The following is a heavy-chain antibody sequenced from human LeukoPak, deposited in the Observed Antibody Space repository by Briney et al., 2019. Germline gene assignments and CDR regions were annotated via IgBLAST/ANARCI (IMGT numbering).Heavy chain of an antibody. D-gene: IGHD3-10*01. J-gene: IGHJ4*02. Sequence: ASVKVSCKDSGYTFTGCYMHWVRQAPGQGLEWMGWINPNSGGTNYAQKFQGRVTMTRDTSISTAYMELSRLRSDDTAVYYCARVRLGELLSYFDYWGQGTLVTVSS. CDR1: GYTFTGCY. CDR3: ARVRLGELLSYFDY. CDR2: INPNSGGT. V-gene: IGHV1-2*02.